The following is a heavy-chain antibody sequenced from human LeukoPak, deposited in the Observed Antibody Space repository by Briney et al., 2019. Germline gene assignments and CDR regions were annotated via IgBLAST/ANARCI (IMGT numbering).Heavy chain of an antibody. D-gene: IGHD2-2*01. CDR1: GFNFSSFN. Sequence: PGGSLRLSCAASGFNFSSFNMNWVRQSPGKGLGWISYISSGGATIFYADSVKGRFTISRDNAKNSVYLQMTNVRAEDTAVYYSARVRCGNTCYRGDSFDIWGQGTMVTVSS. CDR2: ISSGGATI. J-gene: IGHJ3*02. V-gene: IGHV3-48*01. CDR3: ARVRCGNTCYRGDSFDI.